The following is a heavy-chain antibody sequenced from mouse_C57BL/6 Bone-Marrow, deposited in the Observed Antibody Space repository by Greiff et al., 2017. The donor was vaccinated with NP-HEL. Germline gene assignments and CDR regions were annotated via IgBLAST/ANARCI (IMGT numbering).Heavy chain of an antibody. Sequence: EVQRVESGGDLVKPGGSLKLSCAASGFTFSSYGMSWVRQTPDKRLEWVATISSGGSYTYYPDSVKGRFTISRDNAKNTLYLQMSSLKSEDTARYYCAREGTGNYYAMDYWGQGTSVTVSS. CDR2: ISSGGSYT. CDR1: GFTFSSYG. V-gene: IGHV5-6*01. CDR3: AREGTGNYYAMDY. J-gene: IGHJ4*01. D-gene: IGHD4-1*01.